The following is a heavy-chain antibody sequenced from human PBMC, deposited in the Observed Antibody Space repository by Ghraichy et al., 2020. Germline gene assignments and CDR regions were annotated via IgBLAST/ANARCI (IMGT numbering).Heavy chain of an antibody. CDR3: AREWLVPS. CDR2: IKEDGSEK. J-gene: IGHJ4*02. D-gene: IGHD6-19*01. V-gene: IGHV3-7*03. Sequence: GGSLRLSCVASGFTFGTYWMTWVRQFPGKGLEWVANIKEDGSEKYYVDSVKGRFTISRDNVKNSLFLQMNFLRVEDTAVYYCAREWLVPSWGQGTLVTVSS. CDR1: GFTFGTYW.